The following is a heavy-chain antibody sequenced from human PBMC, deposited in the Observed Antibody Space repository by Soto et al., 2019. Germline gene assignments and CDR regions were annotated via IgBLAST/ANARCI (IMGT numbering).Heavy chain of an antibody. Sequence: GGSLRLSCAASGFTFSSYAMHWVRQAPGKGLEWVAVISYDGSNKYYADSVKGRFTISRDNSKNTLYLQMNSLRAEDTAVYYCARVVDTAMVTGEWGGYYYYYGMDVWGQGTTVTVSS. J-gene: IGHJ6*02. CDR3: ARVVDTAMVTGEWGGYYYYYGMDV. CDR1: GFTFSSYA. D-gene: IGHD5-18*01. V-gene: IGHV3-30-3*01. CDR2: ISYDGSNK.